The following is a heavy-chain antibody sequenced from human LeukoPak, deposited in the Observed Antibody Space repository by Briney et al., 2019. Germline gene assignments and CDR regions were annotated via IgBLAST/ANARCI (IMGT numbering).Heavy chain of an antibody. CDR1: GGTFSSYA. J-gene: IGHJ5*02. CDR3: ARGGGPGYCSSTSCYTQFDP. D-gene: IGHD2-2*02. Sequence: GASVKVSCKASGGTFSSYAISWVRQAPGQGLEWMGGIIPIFGTANYAQKFQGGVTITTDESTSTAYMELSGLRSEDTAVYYCARGGGPGYCSSTSCYTQFDPWGQGTLVTVSS. V-gene: IGHV1-69*05. CDR2: IIPIFGTA.